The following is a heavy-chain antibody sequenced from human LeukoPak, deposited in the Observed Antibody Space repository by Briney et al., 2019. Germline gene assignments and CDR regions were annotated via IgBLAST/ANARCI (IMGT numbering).Heavy chain of an antibody. V-gene: IGHV4-4*07. CDR2: IYTSGTTNYNT. CDR3: ARDDEGRWYPY. D-gene: IGHD6-13*01. J-gene: IGHJ4*02. CDR1: GDSISGYY. Sequence: SETLSLTCTVSGDSISGYYWSWIRQPAGKGLEWIGRIYTSGTTNYNTNYNPSLKSRVTMSVDTSKNQLSLNLSSVTAADTAVYYCARDDEGRWYPYWGQGTLVTVSS.